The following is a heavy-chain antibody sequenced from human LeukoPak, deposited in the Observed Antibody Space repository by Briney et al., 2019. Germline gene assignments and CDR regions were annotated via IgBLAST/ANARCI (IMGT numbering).Heavy chain of an antibody. V-gene: IGHV3-20*04. CDR3: ARRYGYDYVD. CDR1: GFTFDNYG. J-gene: IGHJ3*01. CDR2: IHWNSGRT. D-gene: IGHD3-16*01. Sequence: GGSLRLSCAASGFTFDNYGINWVRQAPGKGLEWVSRIHWNSGRTGYADSVKGRFTISRDNAKNSLYLQMNSLRVEDTALYYCARRYGYDYVDWGQGTMVIVSS.